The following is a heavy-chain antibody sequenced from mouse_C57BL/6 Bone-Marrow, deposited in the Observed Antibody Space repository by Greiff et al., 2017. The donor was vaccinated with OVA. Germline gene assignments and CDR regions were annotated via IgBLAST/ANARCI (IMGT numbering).Heavy chain of an antibody. CDR2: IDPENGDT. V-gene: IGHV14-4*01. CDR1: GFNIKDDY. Sequence: EVQLQQSGAELVRPGASVKLSCTASGFNIKDDYMHWVKQRPEQGLEWIGWIDPENGDTEYASKFQGKATITADTSSNTAYLQLSSLTSEDAAVYYCSLFLWLRPRGLDYWGQGTTLTVSS. D-gene: IGHD2-2*01. CDR3: SLFLWLRPRGLDY. J-gene: IGHJ2*01.